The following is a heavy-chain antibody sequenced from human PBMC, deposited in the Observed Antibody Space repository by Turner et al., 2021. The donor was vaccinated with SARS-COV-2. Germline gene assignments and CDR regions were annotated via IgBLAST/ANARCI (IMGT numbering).Heavy chain of an antibody. CDR3: ARDCSSTNCYRSGFNY. D-gene: IGHD2-2*02. J-gene: IGHJ4*02. CDR1: GFTFSNYW. CDR2: INSDGSST. V-gene: IGHV3-74*01. Sequence: EVQLVESGGGVVQPGGSLRLSCAAPGFTFSNYWMHWVRQAPGKGLVWVSRINSDGSSTSYADSVKGRFTISRDNAKNTLYLQMNSLRAEDTAVYYCARDCSSTNCYRSGFNYWGQGTLVTVSS.